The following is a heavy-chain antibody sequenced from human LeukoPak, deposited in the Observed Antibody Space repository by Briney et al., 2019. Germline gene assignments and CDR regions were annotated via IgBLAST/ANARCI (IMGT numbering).Heavy chain of an antibody. D-gene: IGHD3-3*01. V-gene: IGHV3-23*01. Sequence: GVTLRLSCAASGFTFRSFAMTWVRLAPGKGLEWVSSVSGSGAKTYYADSVKGRFTISRDNSKNMLYLQMNSLRAEDTAVYYCAKGDSYYDFCLDVWGQGTTVTVSS. J-gene: IGHJ6*02. CDR1: GFTFRSFA. CDR3: AKGDSYYDFCLDV. CDR2: VSGSGAKT.